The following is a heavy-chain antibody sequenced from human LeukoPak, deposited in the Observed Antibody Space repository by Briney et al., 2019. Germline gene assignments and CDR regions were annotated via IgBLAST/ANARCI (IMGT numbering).Heavy chain of an antibody. CDR2: IRYDGSNK. J-gene: IGHJ4*02. CDR3: AKEHYFYDSSGPYDS. D-gene: IGHD3-22*01. V-gene: IGHV3-30*02. Sequence: GGSLRLSCAASGFTFSSYGMRWVRQAPGKGLEWVAFIRYDGSNKYYADSVKGRFTISRDNAKNFLYLQMNSLRAEDTALYYCAKEHYFYDSSGPYDSWGQGTPVTVSS. CDR1: GFTFSSYG.